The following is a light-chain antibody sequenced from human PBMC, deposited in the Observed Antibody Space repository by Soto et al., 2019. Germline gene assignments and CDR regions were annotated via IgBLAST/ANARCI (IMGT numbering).Light chain of an antibody. CDR3: QQRSDWPPIT. Sequence: GERATLSCRASQSVSSYLAWYQQKPGQSPRLLIYDASNRATGIPARFSGSGSGTDFTLTISSLEPEDFAVYYCQQRSDWPPITFGQGTRLEIK. J-gene: IGKJ5*01. V-gene: IGKV3-11*01. CDR1: QSVSSY. CDR2: DAS.